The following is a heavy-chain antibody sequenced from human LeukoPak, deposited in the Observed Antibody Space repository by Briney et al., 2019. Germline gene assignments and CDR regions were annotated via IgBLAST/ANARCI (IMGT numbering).Heavy chain of an antibody. CDR2: INPIRGGT. V-gene: IGHV1-2*02. D-gene: IGHD3-3*01. CDR3: ARSRITIFGVVTRGFDY. Sequence: SFKVSRKPSGYTFTGHYVHWVRQPPAPGLEWMGWINPIRGGTTYAQTFQGRVTMTRDTSISTAYMELSRLRSHDTAVYYCARSRITIFGVVTRGFDYWGQGTLVTVSS. J-gene: IGHJ4*02. CDR1: GYTFTGHY.